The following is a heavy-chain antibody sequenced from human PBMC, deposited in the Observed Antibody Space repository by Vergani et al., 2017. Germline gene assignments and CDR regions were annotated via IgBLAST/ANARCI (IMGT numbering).Heavy chain of an antibody. D-gene: IGHD5-12*01. CDR3: TRQPQEGASGPPSVPT. CDR2: IYHSGST. V-gene: IGHV4-38-2*01. CDR1: GYSIRNGYY. J-gene: IGHJ4*02. Sequence: QVQLQESGPGLVDPSETLSLTCAVSGYSIRNGYYWGWIRQPPGKGLEWIGSIYHSGSTHYNPSLKSRVTISVDTSKNHFSLKVTSVTAADTAVYYCTRQPQEGASGPPSVPTWGQGISVIVSS.